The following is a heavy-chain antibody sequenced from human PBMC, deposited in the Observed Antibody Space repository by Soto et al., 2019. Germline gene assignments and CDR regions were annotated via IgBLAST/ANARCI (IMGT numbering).Heavy chain of an antibody. V-gene: IGHV4-34*01. J-gene: IGHJ5*02. CDR3: ARVQCSGGSCGWFDP. Sequence: PSETLSLTCAVYGGSFSGYYWSWIRQPPGKGLEWIGEINHSGSTNYNPSLKSRVTISVDTSKNQFSLKLSSVTAADTAVYYCARVQCSGGSCGWFDPWGQGTLVTVSS. D-gene: IGHD2-15*01. CDR2: INHSGST. CDR1: GGSFSGYY.